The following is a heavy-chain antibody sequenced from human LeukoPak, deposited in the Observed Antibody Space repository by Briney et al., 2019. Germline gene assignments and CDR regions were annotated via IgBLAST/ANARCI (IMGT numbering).Heavy chain of an antibody. CDR1: GGSISSYY. J-gene: IGHJ6*03. D-gene: IGHD6-6*01. CDR2: IYYSGST. Sequence: SETLSLTCTVSGGSISSYYWSWIRQPPGKGLEWIGYIYYSGSTNYNPSLKSRVTISVDTSKNQFSLKLSSVTAADTAVYYCARTGLGYSSSAGVYYMDVWGKGTTVTVSS. CDR3: ARTGLGYSSSAGVYYMDV. V-gene: IGHV4-59*01.